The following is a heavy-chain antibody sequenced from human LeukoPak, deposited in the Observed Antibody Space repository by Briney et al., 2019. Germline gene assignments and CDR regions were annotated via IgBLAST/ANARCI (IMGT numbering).Heavy chain of an antibody. CDR3: ARDWASSGSNQVDY. CDR2: IYYSGST. D-gene: IGHD3-22*01. Sequence: SETLSLTCTVSGGSISSGDYYWSWIRQPPGKGLEWVGYIYYSGSTYYNPSLKSRVTISIDTSKNQFSLKLSSVTAADTAVYYCARDWASSGSNQVDYWGQGTLVTVSS. CDR1: GGSISSGDYY. J-gene: IGHJ4*02. V-gene: IGHV4-30-4*08.